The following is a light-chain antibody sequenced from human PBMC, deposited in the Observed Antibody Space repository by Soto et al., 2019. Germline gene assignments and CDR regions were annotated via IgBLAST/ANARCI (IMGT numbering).Light chain of an antibody. J-gene: IGKJ1*01. V-gene: IGKV1-5*03. CDR3: QQYGTFWT. Sequence: DIQMTQSPSTLSASVGDRVTITCRASQMIYTWLAWYQQKPGKAPKLLIYEASSLDVGVPSRFSGSGSGTEFTLTISSLQLEDFATYYCQQYGTFWTFGQGTKVDIK. CDR1: QMIYTW. CDR2: EAS.